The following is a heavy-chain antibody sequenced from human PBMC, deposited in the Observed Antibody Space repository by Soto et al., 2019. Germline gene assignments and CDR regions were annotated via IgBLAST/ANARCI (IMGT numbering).Heavy chain of an antibody. V-gene: IGHV3-53*04. CDR1: GLTVSSNY. CDR2: IYSGGST. CDR3: EREPRTRWFGVSV. J-gene: IGHJ6*03. D-gene: IGHD3-10*01. Sequence: PGGSLRLSCSASGLTVSSNYMSWVRQAPGKGQEWVSVIYSGGSTYYADSVKGRFTISRHNSKNTLYLQMNSLRAEDTAVYYCEREPRTRWFGVSVWGKGITVTV.